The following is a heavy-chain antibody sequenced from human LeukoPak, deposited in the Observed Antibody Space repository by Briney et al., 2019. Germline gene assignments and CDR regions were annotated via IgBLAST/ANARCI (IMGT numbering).Heavy chain of an antibody. Sequence: QPGGSLRLSCAASGFTFDNYWLSWVRQAPGKGLEWVANIKQDGSEKYYVDSVKSRFTISRDNAKNALYLQMSSLRAEDTAIYYCARRYFDYWGQGTLVTVSS. CDR3: ARRYFDY. J-gene: IGHJ4*02. CDR1: GFTFDNYW. CDR2: IKQDGSEK. V-gene: IGHV3-7*03.